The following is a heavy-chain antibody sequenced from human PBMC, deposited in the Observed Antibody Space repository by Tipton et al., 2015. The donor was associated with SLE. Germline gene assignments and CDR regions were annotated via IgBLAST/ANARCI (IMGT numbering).Heavy chain of an antibody. CDR2: ISYDGSNK. D-gene: IGHD6-6*01. CDR3: ARTSDAFDI. J-gene: IGHJ3*02. CDR1: GFTFSSYG. V-gene: IGHV3-30*03. Sequence: RSLRLSCAASGFTFSSYGMHWVRQAPGKGLEWVAVISYDGSNKYYADSVKGRFTISRDNAKNSLYLQMNSLRVEDTAVYYCARTSDAFDIWGQGTMVTVSS.